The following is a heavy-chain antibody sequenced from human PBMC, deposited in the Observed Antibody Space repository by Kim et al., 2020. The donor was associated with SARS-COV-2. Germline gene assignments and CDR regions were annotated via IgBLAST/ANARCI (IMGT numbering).Heavy chain of an antibody. CDR1: GGSISSSSYY. Sequence: SETLSLTCTVSGGSISSSSYYWGWIRQPPGKGLEWIGSIYYSGSTYYNPSLKSRVTISVDTSKNQFSLKLSSVTAADTAVYYCARHSYYYDSSGYDPSYYYYYGMDVRGQGTTVTVSS. V-gene: IGHV4-39*01. CDR3: ARHSYYYDSSGYDPSYYYYYGMDV. J-gene: IGHJ6*02. CDR2: IYYSGST. D-gene: IGHD3-22*01.